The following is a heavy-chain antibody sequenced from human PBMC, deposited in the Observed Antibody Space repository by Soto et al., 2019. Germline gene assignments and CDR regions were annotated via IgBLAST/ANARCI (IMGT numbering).Heavy chain of an antibody. V-gene: IGHV3-23*01. Sequence: EVQLLESGGGLVQPGGSLRLSCAASGFTFNNYAMGWVRQTPGKGLEWFSAITGSGSDTYYADSVKGRFTISRDNSKNTLSLQMNSLRAEDTAVYYCAKLGSSSWSPHYYFDYWGQGTLVTVSS. J-gene: IGHJ4*02. CDR2: ITGSGSDT. CDR3: AKLGSSSWSPHYYFDY. D-gene: IGHD2-2*01. CDR1: GFTFNNYA.